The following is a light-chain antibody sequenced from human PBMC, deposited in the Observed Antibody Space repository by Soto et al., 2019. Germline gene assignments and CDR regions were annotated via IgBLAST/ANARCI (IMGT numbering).Light chain of an antibody. CDR2: GAS. Sequence: EIVLTQSPGTLSLSPGERATLSCRANQSVSSAYLAWYQQIPGQAPRLLIYGASSRATGIPDRFSGRGSGTDFTLTISGREPEDYAVYYCQQSGSSFYTFGQGTKLEIK. J-gene: IGKJ2*01. CDR3: QQSGSSFYT. V-gene: IGKV3-20*01. CDR1: QSVSSAY.